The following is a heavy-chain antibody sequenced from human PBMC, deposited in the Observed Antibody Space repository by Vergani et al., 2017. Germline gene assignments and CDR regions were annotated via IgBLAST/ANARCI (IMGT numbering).Heavy chain of an antibody. J-gene: IGHJ5*02. CDR3: ARSQGDYWYFDL. CDR1: GYSIGSGFY. CDR2: IHNRGKT. D-gene: IGHD4-17*01. V-gene: IGHV4-38-2*01. Sequence: QVQLQQWGPGLLKPSETLSLTCSVSGYSIGSGFYWAWIRQSPGEGLQWLTSIHNRGKTYHNPSLKSRVSVSLDTSKNRFSLNLTSVTATDTAVYYCARSQGDYWYFDLWGQGTLVTVSS.